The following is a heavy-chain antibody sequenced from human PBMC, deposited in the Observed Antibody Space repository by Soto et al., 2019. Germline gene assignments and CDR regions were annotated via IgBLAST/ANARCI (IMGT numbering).Heavy chain of an antibody. J-gene: IGHJ6*02. Sequence: GGSLRLSCAASGFTFSNAWMNWVRQAPGKGLEWVGRIKSKTDGGTTDYAAPVKGRFTISRDDSKNTLYLQMNSLKTEDTAAYYCTVKWLLAVYYYYGMDVWGRATPVTAP. CDR3: TVKWLLAVYYYYGMDV. V-gene: IGHV3-15*07. D-gene: IGHD3-22*01. CDR2: IKSKTDGGTT. CDR1: GFTFSNAW.